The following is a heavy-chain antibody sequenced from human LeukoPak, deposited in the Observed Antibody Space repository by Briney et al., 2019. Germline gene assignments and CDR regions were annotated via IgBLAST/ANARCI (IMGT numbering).Heavy chain of an antibody. CDR3: ARGARDGYNENYDAFDI. Sequence: SETLSLTCTVSGASISSSDYYWGWIRQPPGKGLKGIGGFSFTANINYNPSLRSRVTMSADTSKNQFSLKLSSVTAADTAVYYCARGARDGYNENYDAFDIWGQGTMVTVSS. CDR1: GASISSSDYY. D-gene: IGHD5-24*01. J-gene: IGHJ3*02. CDR2: FSFTANI. V-gene: IGHV4-39*07.